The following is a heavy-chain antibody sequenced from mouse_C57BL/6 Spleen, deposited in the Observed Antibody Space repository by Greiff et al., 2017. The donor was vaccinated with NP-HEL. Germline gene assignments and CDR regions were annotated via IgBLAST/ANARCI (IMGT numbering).Heavy chain of an antibody. D-gene: IGHD1-1*01. CDR1: GFNITDYY. Sequence: VQLQQSGAELVKPGASVKLSCTASGFNITDYYMHWVKQRTEQGLEWIGRIDPDDGETNYAQKFQGKATITADTSSNTAYLQLSSLTSEDTAVYYCARGYGSSPFAYWGQGTLVTVSA. J-gene: IGHJ3*01. CDR3: ARGYGSSPFAY. CDR2: IDPDDGET. V-gene: IGHV14-2*01.